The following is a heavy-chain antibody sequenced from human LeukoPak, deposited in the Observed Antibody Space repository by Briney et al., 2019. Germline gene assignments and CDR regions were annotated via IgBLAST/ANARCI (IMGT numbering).Heavy chain of an antibody. CDR1: GFPFSNDW. D-gene: IGHD2-15*01. CDR2: IKSKTDGGIT. Sequence: GGSLRLSCAASGFPFSNDWMSWVRQAPGKGLEWVGRIKSKTDGGITDYAAPVKGRFTISRDDSKNTLYLQMNSLKTEDTAVYYCTTTPKYCSGGSCWPLDYWGQGTLVTVSS. CDR3: TTTPKYCSGGSCWPLDY. J-gene: IGHJ4*02. V-gene: IGHV3-15*07.